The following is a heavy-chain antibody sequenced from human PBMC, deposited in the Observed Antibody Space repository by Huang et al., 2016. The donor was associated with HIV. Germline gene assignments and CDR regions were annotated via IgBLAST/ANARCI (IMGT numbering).Heavy chain of an antibody. CDR1: GGSVRRGRYF. D-gene: IGHD3-10*01. CDR2: IFDRGSNS. J-gene: IGHJ6*02. CDR3: AMADYYGSGSDSSYNSYYGMDV. V-gene: IGHV4-61*01. Sequence: QVQLQESGPGLVKPSETLSLTCSVSGGSVRRGRYFWSWIRQPPGKALEWIGYIFDRGSNSNYNTSLKSRASILVDTSKKQCSLELNSVTAADTGVYYCAMADYYGSGSDSSYNSYYGMDVWGQGTTVTVSS.